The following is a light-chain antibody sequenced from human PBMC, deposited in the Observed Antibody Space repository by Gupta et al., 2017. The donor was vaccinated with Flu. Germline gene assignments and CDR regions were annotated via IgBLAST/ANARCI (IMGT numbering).Light chain of an antibody. Sequence: ITISCTGTSSDVGGYKYVSWYQQHPGKAPKLMIFEVSNRPSGVSNRFSGSKSGNTASLTISGLQAEDEADYYCSSYTNTSTLVVFGGGTKLTVL. J-gene: IGLJ2*01. CDR1: SSDVGGYKY. CDR2: EVS. V-gene: IGLV2-14*01. CDR3: SSYTNTSTLVV.